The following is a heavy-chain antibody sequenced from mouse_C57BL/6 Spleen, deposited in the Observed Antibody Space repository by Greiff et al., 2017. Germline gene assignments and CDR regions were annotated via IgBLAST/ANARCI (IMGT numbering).Heavy chain of an antibody. J-gene: IGHJ3*01. Sequence: QVQLQQPGAELVKPGASVKLSCKASGYTFTSYWMQWVKQRPGQGLEWIGEIDPSDSYTNYNQKFKGKATLTVDTSSSTAYMQLSSLTSEDSAVYYCASPAQASFAYWGQGTLVTVSA. CDR2: IDPSDSYT. CDR3: ASPAQASFAY. D-gene: IGHD3-2*02. V-gene: IGHV1-50*01. CDR1: GYTFTSYW.